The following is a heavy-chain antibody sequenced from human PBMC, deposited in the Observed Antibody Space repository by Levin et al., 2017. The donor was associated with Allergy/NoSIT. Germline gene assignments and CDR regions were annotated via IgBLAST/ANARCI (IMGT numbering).Heavy chain of an antibody. V-gene: IGHV1-18*01. CDR1: GYTFTRFG. CDR3: ARDLEHSYGYRDGMDM. CDR2: ASIYSDYI. J-gene: IGHJ3*02. Sequence: ASVKVSCKASGYTFTRFGISWVRQAPGQGLEWMGWASIYSDYINYAQKFQGRVTMTTDTSTNTTYMELRSLRSDDTAVYYCARDLEHSYGYRDGMDMWGQGTMVTVSS. D-gene: IGHD5-18*01.